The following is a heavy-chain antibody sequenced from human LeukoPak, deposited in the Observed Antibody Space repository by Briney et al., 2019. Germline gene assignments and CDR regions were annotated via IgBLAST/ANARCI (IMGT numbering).Heavy chain of an antibody. J-gene: IGHJ6*03. CDR2: ISAYNGNT. D-gene: IGHD3-3*01. Sequence: ASVKVSCKASGYTFTSYGISWVRQAPGQGLEWMGWISAYNGNTNYAQKLQGRVTMTTDTSTSTAYMELRSLRSDDTAVYYCARGEEIDHYDFWSATLGRYYYYMDVWGKGTTVTVSS. V-gene: IGHV1-18*01. CDR3: ARGEEIDHYDFWSATLGRYYYYMDV. CDR1: GYTFTSYG.